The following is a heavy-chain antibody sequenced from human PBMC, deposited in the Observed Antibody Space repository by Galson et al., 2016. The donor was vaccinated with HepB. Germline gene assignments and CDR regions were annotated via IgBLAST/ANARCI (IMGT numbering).Heavy chain of an antibody. CDR3: ARGGTSITMIVVVNGWFDP. Sequence: SVKVSCKASGYTFTGYYVHWVRQAPGQGLEWVGWVTPSSGGTNYAQKFQGRVTMTRDTSISTAYMELSRLRSDDTAVYYCARGGTSITMIVVVNGWFDPWGQGTLVTVSS. V-gene: IGHV1-2*02. CDR1: GYTFTGYY. CDR2: VTPSSGGT. D-gene: IGHD3-22*01. J-gene: IGHJ5*02.